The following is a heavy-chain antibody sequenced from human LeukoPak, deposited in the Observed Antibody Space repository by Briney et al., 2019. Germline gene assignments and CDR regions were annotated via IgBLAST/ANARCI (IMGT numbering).Heavy chain of an antibody. D-gene: IGHD3-9*01. CDR1: GFTFSSYA. CDR3: TREAAGLTGTRGFDY. CDR2: IRSKAYGGTT. Sequence: GGSPRLSCAASGFTFSSYAMHWVRQAPGKGLEWVGFIRSKAYGGTTEYAASVKGRFTISRDDSKSIAYLQMNSLKTEDTAVYYCTREAAGLTGTRGFDYWGQGTLVTVSS. V-gene: IGHV3-49*04. J-gene: IGHJ4*02.